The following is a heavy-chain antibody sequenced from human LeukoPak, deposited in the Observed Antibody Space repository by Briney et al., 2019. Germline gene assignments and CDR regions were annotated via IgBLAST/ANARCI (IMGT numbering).Heavy chain of an antibody. CDR1: GFTFSSYA. CDR3: AKVVGDSSGFPFDY. J-gene: IGHJ4*02. Sequence: PGGSLRLSCAASGFTFSSYAMSWVRQAPGKGLEWVSAISGSGGSTYYADSVKGRFTTSRDNSKNTLYLQMNSLRAEDTAVYYCAKVVGDSSGFPFDYWGQGTLVTVSS. V-gene: IGHV3-23*01. D-gene: IGHD3-22*01. CDR2: ISGSGGST.